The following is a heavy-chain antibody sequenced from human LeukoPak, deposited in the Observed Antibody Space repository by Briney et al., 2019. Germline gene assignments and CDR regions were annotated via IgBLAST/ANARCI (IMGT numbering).Heavy chain of an antibody. CDR3: AKDSFAVTKYFYCGMYV. J-gene: IGHJ6*04. CDR1: GHTLRTNA. Sequence: PGGSLGLSCAAPGHTLRTNAISWAPHAPGKGLEGGSGLSASAEGTYYAESVRGRFTTSRDNTKNTLFLQMSRVRADDTAVYHCAKDSFAVTKYFYCGMYVWGEGNTVTVSS. CDR2: LSASAEGT. D-gene: IGHD4-17*01. V-gene: IGHV3-23*01.